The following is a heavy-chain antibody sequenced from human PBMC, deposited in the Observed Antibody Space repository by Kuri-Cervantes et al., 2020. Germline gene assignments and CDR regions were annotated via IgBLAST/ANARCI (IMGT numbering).Heavy chain of an antibody. CDR1: GFTFSSYA. CDR3: ARCGTAWDPALDY. CDR2: ISNSSYI. D-gene: IGHD2-8*02. J-gene: IGHJ4*02. Sequence: GGSLRLSCAASGFTFSSYAMNWVRQAPGKGLEWVSSISNSSYIYYADSVEGRFTISRDNAKNSLYLQMNSLRAEDTAVYYCARCGTAWDPALDYWGQGTLVTVSS. V-gene: IGHV3-21*01.